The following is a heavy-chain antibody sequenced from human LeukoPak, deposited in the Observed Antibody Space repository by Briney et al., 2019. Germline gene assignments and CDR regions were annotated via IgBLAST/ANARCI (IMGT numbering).Heavy chain of an antibody. CDR1: GYSFTSYW. CDR2: IYPGDSET. CDR3: ARPSDYGAYYFDY. D-gene: IGHD4-17*01. Sequence: GESLKISCKGSGYSFTSYWIGWVRQMSGKGLELMGVIYPGDSETRCSPSFQGQVTISADKSINTAFLQWSSLKASDTAMYYCARPSDYGAYYFDYLGQGTLVTVSS. V-gene: IGHV5-51*01. J-gene: IGHJ4*02.